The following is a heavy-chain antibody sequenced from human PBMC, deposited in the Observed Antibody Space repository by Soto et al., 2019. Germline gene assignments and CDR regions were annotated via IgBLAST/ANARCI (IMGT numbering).Heavy chain of an antibody. CDR1: GGSISSGGYY. V-gene: IGHV4-31*03. Sequence: QVQLQESGPGLVKPSQTLSLTCTVSGGSISSGGYYWSWIRQHPGKGLEWIGYIYYSGSTYYNPSLKSRVTISLDTSKSQFSLKLSSVTAADTAVYYCARENHYCSGGSCYSRWFDPWGQGTLVTVSS. CDR2: IYYSGST. D-gene: IGHD2-15*01. J-gene: IGHJ5*02. CDR3: ARENHYCSGGSCYSRWFDP.